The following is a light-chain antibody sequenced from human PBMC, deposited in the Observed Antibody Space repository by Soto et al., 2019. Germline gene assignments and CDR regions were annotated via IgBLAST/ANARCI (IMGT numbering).Light chain of an antibody. CDR3: HQYNNWPVT. CDR1: KLVGTS. V-gene: IGKV3-15*01. J-gene: IGKJ4*01. Sequence: DIVMTQSPDTLSLSPGERASLSCGASKLVGTSMAWYHQKPGQPPMLLIYGALTRAAGVPARFSGSGSGTEFTLTISSLQSADSAVQSCHQYNNWPVTFGGGTKVEIK. CDR2: GAL.